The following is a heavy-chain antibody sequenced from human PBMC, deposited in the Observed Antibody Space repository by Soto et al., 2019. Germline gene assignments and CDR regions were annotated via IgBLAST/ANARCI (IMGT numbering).Heavy chain of an antibody. Sequence: SETLSLTCAVSSGSISSSNWWSWVRQPPGKGLEWIGEIYHSGSTNYNPSLKSRVTISVDKSKNQFSLKLSSVTAADTAVYYCARGENGYDYDYYYYMDVWGKGTTVTVSS. D-gene: IGHD5-12*01. V-gene: IGHV4-4*02. CDR3: ARGENGYDYDYYYYMDV. J-gene: IGHJ6*03. CDR2: IYHSGST. CDR1: SGSISSSNW.